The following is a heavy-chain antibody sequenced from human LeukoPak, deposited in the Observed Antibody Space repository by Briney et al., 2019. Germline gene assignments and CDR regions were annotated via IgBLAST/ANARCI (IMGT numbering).Heavy chain of an antibody. J-gene: IGHJ4*02. CDR2: INPNSGGT. Sequence: ASVKVSCKASGYTFTGYYMHWVRQAPGHGLEWMGRINPNSGGTNYAQKFQGRVTMTRDTSISTAYMELSRLRSDDTAVYYCARDGTYYYDSSGYYSWGQGTLVTVSS. D-gene: IGHD3-22*01. V-gene: IGHV1-2*06. CDR1: GYTFTGYY. CDR3: ARDGTYYYDSSGYYS.